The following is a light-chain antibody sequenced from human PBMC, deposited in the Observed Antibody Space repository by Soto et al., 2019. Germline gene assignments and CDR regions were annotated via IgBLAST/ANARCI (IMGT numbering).Light chain of an antibody. CDR1: SSDVGSYSL. CDR3: YTHAGGSTYL. Sequence: QSALTQPASVSGSPGQSITISCTGTSSDVGSYSLLSWYQHHPGKAPKLIIYEDIKGPSGVSNRFSGSKSGNTASLRISGLQAEDEADYYCYTHAGGSTYLFGTGTKVTV. CDR2: EDI. J-gene: IGLJ1*01. V-gene: IGLV2-23*01.